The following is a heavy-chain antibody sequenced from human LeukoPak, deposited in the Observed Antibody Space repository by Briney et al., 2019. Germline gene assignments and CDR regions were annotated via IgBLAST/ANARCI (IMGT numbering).Heavy chain of an antibody. Sequence: GGSLRLSHAASGFTLSSFAMTCVPPPPGKGREWVSSISGSQDPPYTTDPVKGRFTISKDNSQNTPHLQMNSLRAEDTAVYYCTKDPNGDYVGAFDPWGQGTLVTVSS. D-gene: IGHD4-17*01. CDR2: ISGSQDPP. CDR1: GFTLSSFA. V-gene: IGHV3-23*01. J-gene: IGHJ5*02. CDR3: TKDPNGDYVGAFDP.